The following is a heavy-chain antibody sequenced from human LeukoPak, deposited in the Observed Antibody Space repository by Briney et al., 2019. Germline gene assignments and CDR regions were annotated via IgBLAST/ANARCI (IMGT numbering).Heavy chain of an antibody. CDR2: IYPGGSET. J-gene: IGHJ4*02. CDR3: ARGERFDY. D-gene: IGHD1-1*01. V-gene: IGHV5-51*01. CDR1: GYDFSTYW. Sequence: GESLKISCKGLGYDFSTYWNAWVRQRPGKGLEWMGIIYPGGSETRYDPSFQGQVTISADRSTSTAYLQWSSLKASDTAMYYCARGERFDYWGQGTLVTVSS.